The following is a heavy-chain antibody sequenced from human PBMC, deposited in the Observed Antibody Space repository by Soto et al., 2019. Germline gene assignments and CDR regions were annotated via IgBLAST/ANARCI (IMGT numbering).Heavy chain of an antibody. J-gene: IGHJ4*02. CDR3: ARDTGNFFDY. CDR2: IGPSSGNT. Sequence: VASVKVSCKASGYTFTSYTISCVRQAPGQGLEWVGWIGPSSGNTDSARNLQGRVTMTTDTSTSTAYMELRSLRSDDTAVYYCARDTGNFFDYWGQGTLVTVSS. CDR1: GYTFTSYT. V-gene: IGHV1-18*01.